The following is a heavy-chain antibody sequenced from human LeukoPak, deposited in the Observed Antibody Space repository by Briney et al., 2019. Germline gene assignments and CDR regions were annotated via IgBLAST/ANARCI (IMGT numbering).Heavy chain of an antibody. J-gene: IGHJ4*02. CDR2: IYYSGST. Sequence: SETLSLTCTVSGGSISSGGYYWSWIRQHPGKGLEWIGYIYYSGSTYYNPSLKGQVTISVDTSKNQFSLKLSSVTAADTAVYYCARGEKAYYDSSGYYGNYFDYWGQGTLVTVSS. CDR1: GGSISSGGYY. V-gene: IGHV4-31*01. CDR3: ARGEKAYYDSSGYYGNYFDY. D-gene: IGHD3-22*01.